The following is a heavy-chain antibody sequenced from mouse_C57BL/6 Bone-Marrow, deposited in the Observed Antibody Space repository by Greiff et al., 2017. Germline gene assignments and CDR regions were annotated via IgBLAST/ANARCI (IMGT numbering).Heavy chain of an antibody. J-gene: IGHJ2*01. CDR2: IYPGGGYT. D-gene: IGHD1-1*01. V-gene: IGHV1-63*01. CDR3: ARSRSSPFDY. Sequence: QVQLKQSGAELVRPGTSVKMSCKASGYTFTNYWIGWAKQRPGHGLEWIGDIYPGGGYTNYNEKFKGKATLTADKSSSTAYMQFSSLTSEDSAIYYCARSRSSPFDYWGQGTTLTVSS. CDR1: GYTFTNYW.